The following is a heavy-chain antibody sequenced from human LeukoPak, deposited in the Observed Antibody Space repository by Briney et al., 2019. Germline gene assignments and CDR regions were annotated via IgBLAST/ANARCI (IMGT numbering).Heavy chain of an antibody. CDR3: AGGWMGGYYFDY. CDR1: GGSISSSNW. D-gene: IGHD3-16*01. J-gene: IGHJ4*02. V-gene: IGHV4-4*02. Sequence: SETLSLTCAVSGGSISSSNWCSWVRQPPGKELEWIGEINHRGSTNYNTSRKSRVAISVDTSKNQFSLKLSSVTAAVTAVYYCAGGWMGGYYFDYWGQGDLVTVSS. CDR2: INHRGST.